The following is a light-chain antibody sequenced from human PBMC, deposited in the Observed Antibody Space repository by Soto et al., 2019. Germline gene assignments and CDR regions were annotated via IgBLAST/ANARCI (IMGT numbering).Light chain of an antibody. J-gene: IGKJ1*01. CDR3: QRLKSDPRA. Sequence: DIQLTQSPSFLSASVGDRVTITCRASQGISSYLAWYQQKPGKAPKLLIYAASTLQSGVPSRFSGSGSGTEVTLTISSLQPEDFATYYCQRLKSDPRAVGQGTKVEIK. V-gene: IGKV1-9*01. CDR2: AAS. CDR1: QGISSY.